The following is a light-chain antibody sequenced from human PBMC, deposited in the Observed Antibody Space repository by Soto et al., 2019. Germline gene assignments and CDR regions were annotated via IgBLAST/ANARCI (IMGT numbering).Light chain of an antibody. Sequence: DIQMTQSPSTLSASVGDRVTITCRASQSISIWLAWYQQKPGKAPKLLIYKASSLESGVPSRFSGSGSGTEFILTISSLQPDDFATYYCQQYNSYSQTFGQGTKVEIK. J-gene: IGKJ1*01. CDR3: QQYNSYSQT. V-gene: IGKV1-5*03. CDR1: QSISIW. CDR2: KAS.